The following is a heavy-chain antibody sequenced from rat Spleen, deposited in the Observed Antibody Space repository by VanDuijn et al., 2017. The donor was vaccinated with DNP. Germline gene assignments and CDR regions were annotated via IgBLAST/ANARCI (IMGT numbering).Heavy chain of an antibody. CDR1: GFTFSNYA. CDR3: ARSDNSGSKWNY. J-gene: IGHJ2*01. V-gene: IGHV5S23*01. Sequence: EVQLVESGGGLVQPGNSLKLSCAASGFTFSNYAMAWVRQSPQKGLEWVATISASGGSTSYRDSVKGRFTISRDNAKSILYLQMDSLRSEDTATYYCARSDNSGSKWNYWGHGVMVTVSS. CDR2: ISASGGST. D-gene: IGHD4-3*01.